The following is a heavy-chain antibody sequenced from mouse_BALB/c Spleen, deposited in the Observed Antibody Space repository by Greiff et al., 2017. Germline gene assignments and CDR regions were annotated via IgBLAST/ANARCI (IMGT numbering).Heavy chain of an antibody. V-gene: IGHV1-69*02. CDR1: GYTFTSYW. J-gene: IGHJ4*01. CDR2: IYPSDSYT. CDR3: TRSPQLGYAMDY. Sequence: QVQLQQPGAELVRPGASVKLSCKASGYTFTSYWINWVKQRPGQGLEWIGNIYPSDSYTNYNQKFKDKATLTVDKSSSTAYMQLSSPTSEDSAVYYCTRSPQLGYAMDYWGQGTSVTVSS. D-gene: IGHD4-1*02.